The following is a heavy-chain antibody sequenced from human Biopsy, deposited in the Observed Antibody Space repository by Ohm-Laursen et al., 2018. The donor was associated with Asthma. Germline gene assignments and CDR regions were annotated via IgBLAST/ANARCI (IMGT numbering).Heavy chain of an antibody. D-gene: IGHD3-22*01. CDR3: ARIPRRSGSYFVDY. CDR1: GDSITSGGCC. V-gene: IGHV4-31*03. Sequence: TLSLTCTVSGDSITSGGCCWNWIRQHPGKGLEGVGYIHHSGTSYFNPSLKSRVSFSRDTSKNQFPLRLSSVTAADTAMYYCARIPRRSGSYFVDYWGQGTLVTVSS. CDR2: IHHSGTS. J-gene: IGHJ4*02.